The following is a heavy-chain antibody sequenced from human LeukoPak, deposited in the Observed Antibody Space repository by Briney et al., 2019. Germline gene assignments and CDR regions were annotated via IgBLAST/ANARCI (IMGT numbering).Heavy chain of an antibody. Sequence: VASVKVSCKPSRYTFTSYDINWVRPATGHGLEWMGWMNPNSGNTGYAQKFQGRVTMTRNTSISTAYMELSSLRSEDTAVYYCARGVFRLLLWFGLDVWGQGTTVTVSS. V-gene: IGHV1-8*01. D-gene: IGHD3-10*01. CDR1: RYTFTSYD. CDR3: ARGVFRLLLWFGLDV. CDR2: MNPNSGNT. J-gene: IGHJ6*02.